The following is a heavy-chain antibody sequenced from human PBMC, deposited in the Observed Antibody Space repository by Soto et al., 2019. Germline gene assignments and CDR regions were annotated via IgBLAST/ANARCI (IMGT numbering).Heavy chain of an antibody. V-gene: IGHV3-53*01. Sequence: GGSLRLSCAASGFTVSSNYMSWVRQAPGKGLEWVSVIYSGGSTYYADSEKGRFTISRDNSKNTLYLQMNSLRAVDTALYYCARDRVESGYPEYFQHWGQGTLVTVSS. CDR1: GFTVSSNY. CDR3: ARDRVESGYPEYFQH. J-gene: IGHJ1*01. CDR2: IYSGGST. D-gene: IGHD3-22*01.